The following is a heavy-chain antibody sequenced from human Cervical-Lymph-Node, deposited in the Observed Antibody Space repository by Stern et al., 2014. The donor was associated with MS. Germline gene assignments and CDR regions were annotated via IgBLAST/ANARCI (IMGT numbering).Heavy chain of an antibody. CDR2: ISNSGGST. Sequence: EVQLEESGGGLVQPGESLRLSCAASGFTFSGDAMSWVRQTPARGLEWVSGISNSGGSTYYGDSVKGRFTISRDNSKNTLHLYMNSLKAEDTAVYYCASWKGSSYFESWGQGTLVSVSS. J-gene: IGHJ4*02. D-gene: IGHD6-6*01. V-gene: IGHV3-23*04. CDR1: GFTFSGDA. CDR3: ASWKGSSYFES.